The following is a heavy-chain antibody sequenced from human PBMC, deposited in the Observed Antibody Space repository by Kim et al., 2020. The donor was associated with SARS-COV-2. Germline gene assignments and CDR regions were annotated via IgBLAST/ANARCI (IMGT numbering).Heavy chain of an antibody. Sequence: SVKVSCKASGFTFTSSAVQWVRQARGQRLEWIGWIVVGSGNTNYAQKFQERVTITRDMSTSTAYMELSSLRSEDTAVYYCAAGPIYGDYDPRSFRPDYWGQGTLVTVSS. V-gene: IGHV1-58*01. D-gene: IGHD4-17*01. J-gene: IGHJ4*02. CDR1: GFTFTSSA. CDR2: IVVGSGNT. CDR3: AAGPIYGDYDPRSFRPDY.